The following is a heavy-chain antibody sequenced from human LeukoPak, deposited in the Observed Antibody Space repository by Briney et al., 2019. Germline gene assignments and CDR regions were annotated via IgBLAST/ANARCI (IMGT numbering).Heavy chain of an antibody. V-gene: IGHV4-39*01. J-gene: IGHJ4*02. CDR1: GGSISSSSYY. Sequence: PSETLSLTCTVSGGSISSSSYYWGWIRQPPGKGLEWIGSIYYSGSTYYNPSLKSRVTISVDTSKNQFSLKLSSVTAADTAVYYCAGHEEYSYGYRKKTGVVSAYFDYWGQGTLVTVSS. CDR3: AGHEEYSYGYRKKTGVVSAYFDY. CDR2: IYYSGST. D-gene: IGHD5-18*01.